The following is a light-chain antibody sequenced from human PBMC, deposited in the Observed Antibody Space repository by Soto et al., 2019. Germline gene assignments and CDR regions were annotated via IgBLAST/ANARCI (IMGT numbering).Light chain of an antibody. Sequence: QSVLTQAPSASGTPGQRVTISCSGTSSNIGSNTVNWYQQLPGTPPKLLIYNNDQRPSGVPDRFAGSKSGTSASLAIGGLQSEDDADYYCAVWDDSLKGWVFGGGTKLTVL. CDR2: NND. CDR1: SSNIGSNT. CDR3: AVWDDSLKGWV. V-gene: IGLV1-44*01. J-gene: IGLJ3*02.